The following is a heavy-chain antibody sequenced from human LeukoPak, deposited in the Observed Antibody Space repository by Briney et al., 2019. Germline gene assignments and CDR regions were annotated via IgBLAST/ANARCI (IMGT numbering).Heavy chain of an antibody. CDR3: ARDSGHCSSTSCYYVY. D-gene: IGHD2-2*01. CDR2: ISSSSSTI. Sequence: GGSLRLSCAASGFTFSSYSMNWVRQAPGKGLEWVSYISSSSSTIYYADSVKGRFTISRDNAKNSLYLQMNSLRAEDTAVYYCARDSGHCSSTSCYYVYWGQGTLVTVSS. CDR1: GFTFSSYS. J-gene: IGHJ4*02. V-gene: IGHV3-48*01.